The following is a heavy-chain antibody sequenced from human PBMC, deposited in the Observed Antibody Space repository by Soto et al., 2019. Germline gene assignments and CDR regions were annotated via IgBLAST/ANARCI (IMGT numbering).Heavy chain of an antibody. D-gene: IGHD6-13*01. J-gene: IGHJ4*02. CDR1: GGSVSGYY. V-gene: IGHV4-34*01. CDR3: ASRQQQVALVEY. Sequence: SETLSLTCAVYGGSVSGYYWSWIRQPPGKGLEWIGEINHSGSTNYNPSLKSRVTISVDASKNQFSLQLTSVTAADTAIYYYASRQQQVALVEYWGQGALVTVSS. CDR2: INHSGST.